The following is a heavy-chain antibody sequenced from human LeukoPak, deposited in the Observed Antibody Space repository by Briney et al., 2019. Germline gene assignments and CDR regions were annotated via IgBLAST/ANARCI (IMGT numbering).Heavy chain of an antibody. CDR2: INSDASTT. J-gene: IGHJ4*02. Sequence: PGGSLRLSCAASGFTFSSYWMHWVRQAPGKGLVWASRINSDASTTSYADSVKGRFTISRDNAKNTLHLQMNSLRAEDTAVYYCTRVAGSGSVDWGQGTLVTVSS. CDR3: TRVAGSGSVD. D-gene: IGHD1-26*01. CDR1: GFTFSSYW. V-gene: IGHV3-74*01.